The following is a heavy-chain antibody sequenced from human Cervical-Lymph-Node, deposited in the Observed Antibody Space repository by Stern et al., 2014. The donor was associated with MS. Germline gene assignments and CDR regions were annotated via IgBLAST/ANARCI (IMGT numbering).Heavy chain of an antibody. CDR1: GFTFSRNG. CDR2: IWDYGSNE. V-gene: IGHV3-33*01. J-gene: IGHJ5*02. CDR3: VAYASGDNINH. D-gene: IGHD6-19*01. Sequence: VQLVESGGGVVQPGRSLRLSCAASGFTFSRNGMHWVRQAPGKGLEWVAVIWDYGSNETYVDTVKGRFTISRDNSKNTLYLQMNSLRVEDTAVYYCVAYASGDNINHWGQGTLVTVSS.